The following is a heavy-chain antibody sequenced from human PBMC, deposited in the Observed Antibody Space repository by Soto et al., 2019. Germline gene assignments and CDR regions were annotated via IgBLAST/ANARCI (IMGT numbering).Heavy chain of an antibody. J-gene: IGHJ4*02. D-gene: IGHD2-2*01. CDR2: IIPIFGTA. CDR1: GGTFSSYA. CDR3: ARAHKRYCSSGLFDY. V-gene: IGHV1-69*13. Sequence: SVKVSCKASGGTFSSYAISWVRQAPGQGLEWMGGIIPIFGTANYAQKFQGRVTITADESTSTAYMELSSLRSEDTAVYYCARAHKRYCSSGLFDYWGQGTLVTVSS.